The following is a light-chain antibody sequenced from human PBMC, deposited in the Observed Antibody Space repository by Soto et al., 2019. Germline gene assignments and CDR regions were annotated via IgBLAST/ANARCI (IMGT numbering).Light chain of an antibody. Sequence: EIVMTQSPATLSVSPGERATLSCRASQSVSSNLAWYQQKPGQAPRLLIYGASTRATGIPARFSGSGSGTEFTLTISSLQSEDFAVYHCQQYNNWPPETCGQGTKVEIK. CDR1: QSVSSN. J-gene: IGKJ1*01. V-gene: IGKV3-15*01. CDR3: QQYNNWPPET. CDR2: GAS.